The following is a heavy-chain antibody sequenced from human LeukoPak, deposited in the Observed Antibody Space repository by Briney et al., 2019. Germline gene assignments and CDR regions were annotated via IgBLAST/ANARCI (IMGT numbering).Heavy chain of an antibody. J-gene: IGHJ4*02. V-gene: IGHV3-23*01. CDR3: ARISFGDLGGYYFDY. CDR2: ISAGGGTT. Sequence: GGSLRLSCVASGFTFTDYALAWVCQAPGKGLEWVSRISAGGGTTYYADSVKDRFTISRENSKNTVYLQMSSLRAEDTARYYCARISFGDLGGYYFDYWGQGNLVTVSS. CDR1: GFTFTDYA. D-gene: IGHD3-10*01.